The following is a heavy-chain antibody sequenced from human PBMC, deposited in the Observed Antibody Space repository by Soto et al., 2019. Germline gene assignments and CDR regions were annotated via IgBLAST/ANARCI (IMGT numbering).Heavy chain of an antibody. V-gene: IGHV3-30-3*01. CDR3: ARDMKDAMYAYDAFDI. CDR1: GFTFSSYA. D-gene: IGHD2-2*01. J-gene: IGHJ3*02. Sequence: GGSLRLSCAASGFTFSSYAMHWVRQAPGKGLEWVAVISYDGSNKYYADSVKGRFTISRDNSKNTLYLQMNSLRAEDTAVYYCARDMKDAMYAYDAFDIWGQGTMVTVSS. CDR2: ISYDGSNK.